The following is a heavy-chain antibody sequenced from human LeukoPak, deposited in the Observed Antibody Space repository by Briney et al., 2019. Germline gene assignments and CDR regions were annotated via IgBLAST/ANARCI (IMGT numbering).Heavy chain of an antibody. D-gene: IGHD2-21*02. CDR3: ARVTAIGKNNWSDP. Sequence: SQTLSLTCAISGDSDSSNSAPWNCIRQSPSRGLEWLGRTYYRSKWYNDYAVSVKSRITIKPEISKNQFSLLPNSVTPEDTAVYYCARVTAIGKNNWSDPWGQGTLVTVSS. CDR1: GDSDSSNSAP. V-gene: IGHV6-1*01. J-gene: IGHJ5*02. CDR2: TYYRSKWYN.